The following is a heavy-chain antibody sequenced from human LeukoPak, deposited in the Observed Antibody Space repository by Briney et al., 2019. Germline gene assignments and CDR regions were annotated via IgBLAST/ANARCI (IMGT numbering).Heavy chain of an antibody. CDR2: ISSLSGTI. J-gene: IGHJ4*02. D-gene: IGHD3-16*01. CDR3: VRDQGGAVSY. Sequence: HSGGSLRLSCAASGFTVSSNYMSWVRQAPGKGLEWVSYISSLSGTINYADSVKGRFIISRDNAKNSMFLQMNSLRAEDTAVYYCVRDQGGAVSYWGQGTLVTVSS. CDR1: GFTVSSNY. V-gene: IGHV3-48*01.